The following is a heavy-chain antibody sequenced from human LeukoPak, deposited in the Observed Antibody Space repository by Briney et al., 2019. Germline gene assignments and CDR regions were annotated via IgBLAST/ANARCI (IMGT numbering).Heavy chain of an antibody. CDR1: GGSISSDIYY. D-gene: IGHD3-9*01. CDR3: ARAGHFDSLEYAFDV. Sequence: SQTLSLTCTVSGGSISSDIYYWGWIRHHPEKGLEWIGYIYHTGSPYQNPSLKSRATLSVDTYQNQFSLRLDSVTAADTAVYYCARAGHFDSLEYAFDVWGQGTMVTVSS. J-gene: IGHJ3*01. V-gene: IGHV4-31*03. CDR2: IYHTGSP.